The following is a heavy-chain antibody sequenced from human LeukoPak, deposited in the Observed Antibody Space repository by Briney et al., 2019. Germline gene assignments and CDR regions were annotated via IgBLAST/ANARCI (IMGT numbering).Heavy chain of an antibody. Sequence: AGGSLRLSCAASGFTFSSYGMHWVRQAPGKGLEWVAVISYDGSNKYYADSVKGRFTISRDNSKNTPYLQMNSLRAEDTAVYYCAKSSGWLEYFQHWGQGTLVTVSS. V-gene: IGHV3-30*18. J-gene: IGHJ1*01. CDR3: AKSSGWLEYFQH. CDR2: ISYDGSNK. D-gene: IGHD6-19*01. CDR1: GFTFSSYG.